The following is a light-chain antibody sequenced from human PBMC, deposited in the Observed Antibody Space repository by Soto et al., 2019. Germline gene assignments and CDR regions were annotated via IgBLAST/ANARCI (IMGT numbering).Light chain of an antibody. CDR1: QGIGRW. Sequence: DIQMTQSPSTLSASVGDTVTISCRARQGIGRWLAWYQQRPGKAPKLLIYDASSLRSGVSPKFSGSGSGAEFTLTISGLQPDDFATYYCQQYSGDSYTFGQGTKLEIK. J-gene: IGKJ2*01. V-gene: IGKV1-5*01. CDR2: DAS. CDR3: QQYSGDSYT.